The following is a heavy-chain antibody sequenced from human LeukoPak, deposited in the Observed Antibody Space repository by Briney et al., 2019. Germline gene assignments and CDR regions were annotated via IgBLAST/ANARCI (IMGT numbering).Heavy chain of an antibody. D-gene: IGHD2-2*01. CDR1: GGSISSYY. V-gene: IGHV4-59*01. J-gene: IGHJ3*02. Sequence: SETLSLTCTVSGGSISSYYWSWIRQPPGKGLEWIGSIYSSGSTNYNPSLKSRVTISVDTSKNQFSLKLSSVTAADTAVYYCAREMDCSSTSCHPAFDIWGQGTMVTVSS. CDR2: IYSSGST. CDR3: AREMDCSSTSCHPAFDI.